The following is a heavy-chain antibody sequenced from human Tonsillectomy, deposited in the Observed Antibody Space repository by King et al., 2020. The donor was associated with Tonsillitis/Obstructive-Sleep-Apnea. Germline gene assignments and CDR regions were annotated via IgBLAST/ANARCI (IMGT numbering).Heavy chain of an antibody. V-gene: IGHV2-26*01. Sequence: TLKESGPVLVKPTETLTLTCTVSGFSLRNARMGVSWIRQPPGKALEWLAHIFLNDEKYYRTSLKSRLTISKDTSKSQVVLTMTNMDPLDTATNYCPRIPSEVEWASYYYYYMDVWGKGTTVTVSS. CDR1: GFSLRNARMG. D-gene: IGHD3-3*01. CDR2: IFLNDEK. CDR3: PRIPSEVEWASYYYYYMDV. J-gene: IGHJ6*03.